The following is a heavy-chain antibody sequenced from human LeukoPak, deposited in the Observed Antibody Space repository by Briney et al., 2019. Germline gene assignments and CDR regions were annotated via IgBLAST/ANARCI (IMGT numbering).Heavy chain of an antibody. V-gene: IGHV4-34*01. CDR1: GGSFSGYY. Sequence: PSETLSLTCAAYGGSFSGYYWRWIRQPPGKGLEWIGEINHSGSTNSNPSLKSRVTISVDTSKNQFPLKLSSVNDADTAVYYCAITRYGGGDRDDYWGQGTLVTVSS. J-gene: IGHJ4*02. CDR3: AITRYGGGDRDDY. D-gene: IGHD2-21*02. CDR2: INHSGST.